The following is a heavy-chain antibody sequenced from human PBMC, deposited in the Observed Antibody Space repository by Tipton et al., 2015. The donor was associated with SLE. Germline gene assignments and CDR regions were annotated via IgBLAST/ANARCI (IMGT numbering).Heavy chain of an antibody. CDR3: ARAPNANIYSGSYFDF. CDR2: ISAYNGDT. Sequence: QLVQSGPEVKKPGASVRVSCKASGYSFTNYGITWVRQAPGQGLEWVGWISAYNGDTKHAEKLQDRVTLTTETSTSTAYMELRSLRSEDTALYFCARAPNANIYSGSYFDFWGQGTQVTVSS. CDR1: GYSFTNYG. V-gene: IGHV1-18*01. D-gene: IGHD1-26*01. J-gene: IGHJ4*02.